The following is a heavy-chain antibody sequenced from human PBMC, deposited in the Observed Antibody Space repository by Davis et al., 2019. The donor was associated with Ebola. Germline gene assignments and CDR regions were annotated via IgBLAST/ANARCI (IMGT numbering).Heavy chain of an antibody. CDR1: GLIIRSHW. V-gene: IGHV3-23*01. CDR3: AKVRYSSGWYDSDY. J-gene: IGHJ4*02. D-gene: IGHD6-19*01. CDR2: ISGSGGST. Sequence: GGSLRLSCAASGLIIRSHWMHWVRQAPGKGLEWVSAISGSGGSTYYADSVKGRFTISRDNSKNTLYLQMNSLRAEDTAVYYCAKVRYSSGWYDSDYWGQGTLVTVSS.